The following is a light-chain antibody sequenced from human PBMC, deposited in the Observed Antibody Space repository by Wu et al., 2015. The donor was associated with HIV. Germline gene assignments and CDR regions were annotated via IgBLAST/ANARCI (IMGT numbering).Light chain of an antibody. CDR3: QQYGNSPHT. CDR1: QSVSSSS. Sequence: EIVLTQSPGTLSVSRGERVTLSCRASQSVSSSSLAWYQQKPGQAPRLLIYGASSRAAGIPDRFSGSGSETDFTLTISRLKPEDFAVYWCQQYGNSPHTFGQGT. V-gene: IGKV3-20*01. J-gene: IGKJ2*01. CDR2: GAS.